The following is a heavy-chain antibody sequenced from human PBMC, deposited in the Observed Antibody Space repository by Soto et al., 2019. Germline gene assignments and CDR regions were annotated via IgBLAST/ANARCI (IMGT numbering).Heavy chain of an antibody. D-gene: IGHD3-3*01. CDR1: GGSISSYY. V-gene: IGHV4-59*01. Sequence: SETLSLTCTVSGGSISSYYWSWIRQPPGKGLEWIGYIYYSGSTNYNPSLKGRVTISVDTSKNQFSLKLSSVTAADTAVYYCARDVQESGPHDYYYYGMDVWGQGTTVTVSS. CDR2: IYYSGST. CDR3: ARDVQESGPHDYYYYGMDV. J-gene: IGHJ6*02.